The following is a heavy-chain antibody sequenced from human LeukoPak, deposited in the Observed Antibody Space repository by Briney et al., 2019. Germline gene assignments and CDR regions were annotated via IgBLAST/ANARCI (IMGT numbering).Heavy chain of an antibody. CDR1: GFTFSSYA. V-gene: IGHV3-21*04. Sequence: GGSLRLSCAASGFTFSSYALNWVRQAPGKGLEWVSTISGGATTIYYADSVKGRFTISRDNAKNSLYLQMNSLRAEDTAVYYCARDGVCSSTSCYLYYYYGMDVWGQGTTVTVSS. J-gene: IGHJ6*02. CDR2: ISGGATTI. D-gene: IGHD2-2*01. CDR3: ARDGVCSSTSCYLYYYYGMDV.